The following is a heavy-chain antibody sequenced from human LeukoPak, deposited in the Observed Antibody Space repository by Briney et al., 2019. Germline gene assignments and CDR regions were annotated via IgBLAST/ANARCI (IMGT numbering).Heavy chain of an antibody. D-gene: IGHD2/OR15-2a*01. CDR2: IFNSGTT. CDR3: ADTYGN. J-gene: IGHJ4*02. V-gene: IGHV4-39*07. Sequence: SETLSLTCTVSGGSISSSSYYWGWIRQPPGQGLEWIGYIFNSGTTYYIPSLRSRVIISLDTSKNQFSLKMSSVTAADTAVYFCADTYGNWGQGTLVTVSS. CDR1: GGSISSSSYY.